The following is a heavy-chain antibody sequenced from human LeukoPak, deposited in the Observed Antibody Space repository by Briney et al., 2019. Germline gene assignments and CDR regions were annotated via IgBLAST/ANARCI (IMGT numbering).Heavy chain of an antibody. J-gene: IGHJ4*02. CDR2: ISSSSSTI. D-gene: IGHD6-19*01. CDR3: ARGGVSSGWYIFDY. V-gene: IGHV3-48*01. Sequence: TGGSLRLSCAASGFTFSSYSMNWVRQAPGKGLEWVSYISSSSSTIYYADPVKGRFTISRDNAKNSLYLQMNSLRAEDTAVYYCARGGVSSGWYIFDYWGQGTLVTVSS. CDR1: GFTFSSYS.